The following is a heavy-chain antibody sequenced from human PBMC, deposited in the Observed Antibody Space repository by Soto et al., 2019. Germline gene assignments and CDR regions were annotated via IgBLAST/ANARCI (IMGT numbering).Heavy chain of an antibody. CDR1: GFTFSSYA. D-gene: IGHD3-22*01. CDR2: ISYDGSNK. J-gene: IGHJ3*02. CDR3: ARVEWLLLHNAFDI. Sequence: LRLSCAASGFTFSSYAMHWVRQAPGKGLEWVAVISYDGSNKYYADSVKGRFTISRDNSKNTLYLQMNSLRAEDTAVYYCARVEWLLLHNAFDIWGQGTMVTVSS. V-gene: IGHV3-30-3*01.